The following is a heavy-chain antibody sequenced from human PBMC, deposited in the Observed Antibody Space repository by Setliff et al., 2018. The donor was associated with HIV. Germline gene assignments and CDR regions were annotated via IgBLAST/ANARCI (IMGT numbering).Heavy chain of an antibody. CDR1: GYTFTSYG. J-gene: IGHJ1*01. V-gene: IGHV1-18*01. CDR3: ARDRVAVAGKEEYFQH. CDR2: ISAYNGNT. D-gene: IGHD6-19*01. Sequence: ASVKVSCKASGYTFTSYGLNWVRQAPGQGLEWMGWISAYNGNTNYAQKLQGRVTMTTDTSASTAYMELSSLRSEDTAVYYCARDRVAVAGKEEYFQHWGQGTLVTVSS.